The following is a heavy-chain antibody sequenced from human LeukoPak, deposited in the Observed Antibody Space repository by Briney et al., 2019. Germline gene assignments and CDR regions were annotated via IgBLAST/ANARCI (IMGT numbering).Heavy chain of an antibody. V-gene: IGHV1-18*04. Sequence: ASVKVSCKASGYTFTSYGISWVRQAPGQGLEWMGWISAYNGNTNYAQKLQGRVTMTTDTSTSTAYMELRSLRSDDTAVYYCARAIYYGSGSYYRPDWFDPWAQGTLVTVSS. J-gene: IGHJ5*02. D-gene: IGHD3-10*01. CDR1: GYTFTSYG. CDR3: ARAIYYGSGSYYRPDWFDP. CDR2: ISAYNGNT.